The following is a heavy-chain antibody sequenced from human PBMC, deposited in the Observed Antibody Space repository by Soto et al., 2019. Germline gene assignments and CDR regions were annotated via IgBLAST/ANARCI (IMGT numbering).Heavy chain of an antibody. V-gene: IGHV4-34*01. CDR2: INHSGST. J-gene: IGHJ5*02. Sequence: QVQLQQWGAGLLKPSETLSLTCAVYGGSFSGYYWSWIRQPPGKGLEWIGEINHSGSTNYNPSLKSRVTISVDPSKNQFSLKRSSVTAADTAVYYCARGYPGGNWFDPWGQGTLVTVSS. CDR1: GGSFSGYY. CDR3: ARGYPGGNWFDP.